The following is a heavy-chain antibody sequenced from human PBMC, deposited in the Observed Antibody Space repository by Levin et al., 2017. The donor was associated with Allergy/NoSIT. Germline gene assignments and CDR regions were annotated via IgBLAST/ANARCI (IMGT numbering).Heavy chain of an antibody. CDR2: MYYNWST. Sequence: SETLSLTCTVSGGSVTSGSYYWSWIRQPPGTGLEWIGYMYYNWSTNYNPSLKSRVTISVDTSKNQFSLKLSSVTAADTAVYYCAREPAYFDYWGQGTLVTVSS. CDR1: GGSVTSGSYY. V-gene: IGHV4-61*01. CDR3: AREPAYFDY. J-gene: IGHJ4*02.